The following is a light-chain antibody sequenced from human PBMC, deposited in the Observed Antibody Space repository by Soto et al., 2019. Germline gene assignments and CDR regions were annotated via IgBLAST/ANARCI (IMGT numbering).Light chain of an antibody. CDR1: QSVSSY. CDR2: NES. V-gene: IGKV3-11*01. CDR3: QLGTNWIT. J-gene: IGKJ5*01. Sequence: WTQVTAHLPWSMGERPTLDSRASQSVSSYLAWYQQKPGQAPRLLIYNESNRATGIPARFSGSGSGTHFTLTTSRLVPEDGAVYFRQLGTNWITLGQGTRLEIK.